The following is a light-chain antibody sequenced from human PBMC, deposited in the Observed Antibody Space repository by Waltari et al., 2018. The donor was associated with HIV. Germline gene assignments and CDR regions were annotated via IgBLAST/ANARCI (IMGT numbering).Light chain of an antibody. CDR1: QSLLYSSDNKNY. J-gene: IGKJ3*01. V-gene: IGKV4-1*01. CDR3: QQYYTTPDT. CDR2: WAS. Sequence: DIVMTQSPDSLAVSLGARATINCKSSQSLLYSSDNKNYLAWYQQKPGQPPKLLIYWASTRESGVPDRFSGSGSGTDFTLSISGLQAEDVAVYFCQQYYTTPDTFGPGTKVDIK.